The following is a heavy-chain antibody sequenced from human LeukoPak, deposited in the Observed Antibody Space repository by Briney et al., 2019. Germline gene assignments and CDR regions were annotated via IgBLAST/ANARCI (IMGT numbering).Heavy chain of an antibody. CDR3: AKVFRIAAAGLYYYYGMDV. D-gene: IGHD6-13*01. CDR1: GFTFSSYW. V-gene: IGHV3-7*03. J-gene: IGHJ6*02. Sequence: GGSLRLSCAASGFTFSSYWMSWVRQAPGKGLEWVANIKQDGSEKYYVDSVKGRFTISRDNAKNSLYLQMNSLRAEDTAVYYCAKVFRIAAAGLYYYYGMDVWGQGTTVTVSS. CDR2: IKQDGSEK.